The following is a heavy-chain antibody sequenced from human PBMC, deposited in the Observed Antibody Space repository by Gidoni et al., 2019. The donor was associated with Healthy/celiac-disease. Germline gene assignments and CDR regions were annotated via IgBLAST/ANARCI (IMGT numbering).Heavy chain of an antibody. D-gene: IGHD6-6*01. J-gene: IGHJ6*03. Sequence: QVQLQESGPGLVKPSETLSLTCTVSGGSIRSYYWSWIRQPPGKGLVWIGYIYYSGSTNDNPSLKSRVTISVDTSKNQFSLKLSSVTAADTAVYYCTRRGSSSSGVYYYYMDVWGKGTTVTVSS. CDR2: IYYSGST. CDR3: TRRGSSSSGVYYYYMDV. CDR1: GGSIRSYY. V-gene: IGHV4-59*01.